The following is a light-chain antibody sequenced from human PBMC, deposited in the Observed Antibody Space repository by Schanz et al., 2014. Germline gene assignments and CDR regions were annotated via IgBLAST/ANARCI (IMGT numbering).Light chain of an antibody. CDR1: TNYGGSYNL. Sequence: QSVLTQPASVSGSPGQSITISCTATTNYGGSYNLVSWYQQSPGKAPQLMIYEGIKRPSGVPDRFSGSKSGNTASLTVSGLQAEDEADYYCSSYAGNNDFGVFGGGTKLTVL. CDR3: SSYAGNNDFGV. CDR2: EGI. J-gene: IGLJ2*01. V-gene: IGLV2-14*02.